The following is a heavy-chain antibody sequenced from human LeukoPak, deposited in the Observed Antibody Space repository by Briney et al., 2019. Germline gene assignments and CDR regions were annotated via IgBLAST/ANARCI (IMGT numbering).Heavy chain of an antibody. Sequence: GGSLRLSCAASGFTSRSYWMHWLRQAPGKGLECVSRINGDGSRTAYGDSVKGRFTISRDNAKNTLSLQMNSLRAEDTAVYYCARDPDLSGYSFFECWGQGTLVTVSS. CDR2: INGDGSRT. V-gene: IGHV3-74*01. J-gene: IGHJ4*02. CDR3: ARDPDLSGYSFFEC. D-gene: IGHD3-22*01. CDR1: GFTSRSYW.